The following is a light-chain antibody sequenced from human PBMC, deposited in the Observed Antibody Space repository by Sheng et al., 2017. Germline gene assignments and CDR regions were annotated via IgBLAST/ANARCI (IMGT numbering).Light chain of an antibody. J-gene: IGKJ1*01. CDR1: QSITNY. Sequence: DIQMTQSPSSLSASVGDRVTITCRASQSITNYLNWYQQKPGKSPNLLIYAASTLQSGVTSRFSGSGSGTEFILTISSLQPEDFATYYCQQSSSFPPTFGQGTKLEIK. CDR2: AAS. CDR3: QQSSSFPPT. V-gene: IGKV1-39*01.